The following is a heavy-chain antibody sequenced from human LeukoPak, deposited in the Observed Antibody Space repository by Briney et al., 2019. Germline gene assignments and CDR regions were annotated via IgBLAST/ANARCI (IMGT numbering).Heavy chain of an antibody. Sequence: PGGSLTLSCAASGFSFRSYSMDWVRQAPGKGREWLSSITGSRPYISYAGSVKGGFTISRDKAESSLFMQMSSLRPEDTAVYFCARDIVEGGESFDSWGQGTLVTVSS. CDR3: ARDIVEGGESFDS. CDR1: GFSFRSYS. D-gene: IGHD1-26*01. CDR2: ITGSRPYI. J-gene: IGHJ4*02. V-gene: IGHV3-21*01.